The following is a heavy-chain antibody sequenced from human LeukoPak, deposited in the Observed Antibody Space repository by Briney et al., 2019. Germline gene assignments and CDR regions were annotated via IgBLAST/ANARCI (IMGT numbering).Heavy chain of an antibody. CDR2: ISAYNGNT. CDR1: GYTFTSYG. D-gene: IGHD3-22*01. CDR3: ARDSPRGHYYDSSGYSF. Sequence: GASVKVSCKASGYTFTSYGISWMRQAPGQGLEWMGWISAYNGNTNYAQKLQGRVTMTTDTSTSTAYMELRSLRSDDTAVYYCARDSPRGHYYDSSGYSFWGQGTLVTVSS. J-gene: IGHJ4*02. V-gene: IGHV1-18*01.